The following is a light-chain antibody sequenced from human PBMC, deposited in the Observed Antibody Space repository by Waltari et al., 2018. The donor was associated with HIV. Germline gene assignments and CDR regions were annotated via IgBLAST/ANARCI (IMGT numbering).Light chain of an antibody. V-gene: IGLV1-40*01. CDR1: SSNIGAGYD. CDR3: QSYDSSLSGSTVI. Sequence: QSVLTQPPSVSGAPGQRVTISCTGSSSNIGAGYDVHWYQQLPGTAPQLLIYINNNRPSGVPDRFSGSKSGTSASLAITGLQAEDEADYYCQSYDSSLSGSTVIFGGGTKLTVL. J-gene: IGLJ2*01. CDR2: INN.